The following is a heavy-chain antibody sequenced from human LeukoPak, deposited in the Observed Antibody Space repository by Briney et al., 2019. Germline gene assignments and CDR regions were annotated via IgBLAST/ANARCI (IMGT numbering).Heavy chain of an antibody. Sequence: ASVKVSCKASGYTFSNYGINWVRQAPGQGLEWMGWISAYNGNTNYAQKLQGRVTMTTDTSTSTAYMELRSLRSDDTAVYYCARDLSGNWFDPWGQGTLVTVSS. CDR2: ISAYNGNT. D-gene: IGHD2-15*01. CDR1: GYTFSNYG. V-gene: IGHV1-18*01. J-gene: IGHJ5*02. CDR3: ARDLSGNWFDP.